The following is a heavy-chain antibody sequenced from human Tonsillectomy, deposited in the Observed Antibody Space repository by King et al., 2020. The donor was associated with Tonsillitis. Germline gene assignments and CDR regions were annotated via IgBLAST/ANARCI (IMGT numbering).Heavy chain of an antibody. Sequence: TLKESGPTLVKPTQTLTLTCTFSGFSLSTSGVGVGWIRHPPGKALEWLALIYWNDDKRYSPSLKSSLTITKDTSKNQVVLTMTNMDPVDTATYYCAHSVDCSGGSCDSSYYYYYGMDVWGQGTTVTVSS. CDR1: GFSLSTSGVG. D-gene: IGHD2-15*01. J-gene: IGHJ6*02. V-gene: IGHV2-5*01. CDR3: AHSVDCSGGSCDSSYYYYYGMDV. CDR2: IYWNDDK.